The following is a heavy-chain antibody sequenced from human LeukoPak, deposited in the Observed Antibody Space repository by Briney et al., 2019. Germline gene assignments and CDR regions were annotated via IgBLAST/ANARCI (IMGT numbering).Heavy chain of an antibody. CDR2: ISSSGSTI. Sequence: GGSLRLSCAASGFTFSDYYMSWIRQAPGKGLGWVSYISSSGSTIYYAGSVKGRFTISRDNAKNSLYLQMNSLRAEDTALYYCARERTTDGYILAYWGQGTLVTVSS. CDR1: GFTFSDYY. CDR3: ARERTTDGYILAY. J-gene: IGHJ4*02. D-gene: IGHD3-22*01. V-gene: IGHV3-11*01.